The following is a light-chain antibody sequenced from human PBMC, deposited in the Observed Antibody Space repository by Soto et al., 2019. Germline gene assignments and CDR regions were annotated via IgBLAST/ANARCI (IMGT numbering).Light chain of an antibody. V-gene: IGLV1-47*02. CDR2: SNN. J-gene: IGLJ3*02. Sequence: QSVLTQPPSASGTPGQRVTISCSGSSSNIGSNYVYWYQQLPGTAPKLLMYSNNQRPSGVPDRFSGSKSGTSASLAISGLRSEDEADYYCAAWDDSLSGRVLGGGTKVT. CDR3: AAWDDSLSGRV. CDR1: SSNIGSNY.